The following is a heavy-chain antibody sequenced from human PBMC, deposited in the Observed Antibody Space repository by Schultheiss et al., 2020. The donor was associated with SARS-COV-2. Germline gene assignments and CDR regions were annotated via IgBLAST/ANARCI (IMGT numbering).Heavy chain of an antibody. D-gene: IGHD4-17*01. J-gene: IGHJ4*02. CDR2: IYHSGST. Sequence: SETLSLTCTVSGGSISSGGYSWSWIRQPPGKGLEWIGYIYHSGSTYYNPSLKSRVTISVDTSKNQFSLKLSSVTAADTAVYYCASITVTQPKIDYWGQGTLVTVSS. V-gene: IGHV4-30-2*01. CDR1: GGSISSGGYS. CDR3: ASITVTQPKIDY.